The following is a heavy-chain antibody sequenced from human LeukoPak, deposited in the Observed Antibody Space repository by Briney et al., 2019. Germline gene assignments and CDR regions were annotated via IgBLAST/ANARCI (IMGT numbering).Heavy chain of an antibody. D-gene: IGHD1-26*01. V-gene: IGHV3-30-3*01. CDR2: ISYDGSNK. J-gene: IGHJ3*02. Sequence: GGSLRLSCAASGFTFSSYAMHWVRQAPGKGLEWVAVISYDGSNKYYADSVKGRFTISRDNSKNTLYLQMNSLRAEDTAVYYCARNIVGATSAFDIWGQGTMVTVSS. CDR1: GFTFSSYA. CDR3: ARNIVGATSAFDI.